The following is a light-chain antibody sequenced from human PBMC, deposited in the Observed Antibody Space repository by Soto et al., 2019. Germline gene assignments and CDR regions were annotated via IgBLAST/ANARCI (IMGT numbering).Light chain of an antibody. V-gene: IGLV1-40*01. CDR1: SSNIGAGYD. CDR2: GNS. J-gene: IGLJ2*01. CDR3: QSYDSSLSGSV. Sequence: QSALTQPPSVSGAPGQRVTISCTGSSSNIGAGYDVHWYQQLPGTAPKLLIYGNSNRPSGVPDRFSGSKSGTSASLAITGLQAEDEADYYCQSYDSSLSGSVVGGGTKLTVL.